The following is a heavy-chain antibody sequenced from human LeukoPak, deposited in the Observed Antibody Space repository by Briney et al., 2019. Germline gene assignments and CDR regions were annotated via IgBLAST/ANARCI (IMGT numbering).Heavy chain of an antibody. V-gene: IGHV4-34*01. CDR3: ARRPGYCSSTSCKGYHNWFDP. D-gene: IGHD2-2*01. Sequence: PSETLSLTCAVYGGSFSGYYWSWIRQPPGKGLEWIGEINHSGSTNYNPSLKSRVTISVDTSKNQFSLKLSSVTAADTAVYYCARRPGYCSSTSCKGYHNWFDPWGQGTLVTVSS. J-gene: IGHJ5*02. CDR2: INHSGST. CDR1: GGSFSGYY.